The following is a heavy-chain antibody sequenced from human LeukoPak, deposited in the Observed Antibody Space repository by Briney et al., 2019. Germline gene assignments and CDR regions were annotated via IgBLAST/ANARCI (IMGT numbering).Heavy chain of an antibody. V-gene: IGHV3-48*01. J-gene: IGHJ3*01. CDR1: RFTFTSYG. D-gene: IGHD2-21*01. Sequence: GGSLRLSCATSRFTFTSYGMNWVSQAPGKGLEWVSYISNSAILYADSVKGRFTISRDNARNALYLQMNSLRAEDTAVYYCAINGCYRGVCAFDVWGQGTMVTVSS. CDR3: AINGCYRGVCAFDV. CDR2: ISNSAI.